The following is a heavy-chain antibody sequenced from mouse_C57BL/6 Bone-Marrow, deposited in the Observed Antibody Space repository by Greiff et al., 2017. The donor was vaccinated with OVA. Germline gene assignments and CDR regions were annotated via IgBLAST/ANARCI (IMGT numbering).Heavy chain of an antibody. J-gene: IGHJ1*03. V-gene: IGHV5-6*02. Sequence: DVMLVESGGDLVKPGGSLKLSCAASGFTFSSYGMSWVRQTPDKRLEWVATISSGGSYTYYPDSVKGRFTISRDNAKNTLYLQMSSLKSEDTAVYYCARQDYSNYWYFDVWGTGTTVTVSS. D-gene: IGHD2-5*01. CDR3: ARQDYSNYWYFDV. CDR1: GFTFSSYG. CDR2: ISSGGSYT.